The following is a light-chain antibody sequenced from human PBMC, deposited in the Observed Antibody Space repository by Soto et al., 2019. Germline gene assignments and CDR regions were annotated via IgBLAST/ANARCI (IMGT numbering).Light chain of an antibody. J-gene: IGKJ4*01. CDR3: QKYNSAPLT. V-gene: IGKV1-27*01. Sequence: DIQMTQSPSSLSASVGDRVTITCRASQGISNYLAWYQQKPGKVPKLLIYAASTLQSGVPSRFSGRGSGTASTLTISVLQPEGGATYYCQKYNSAPLTFGGGTKVEIK. CDR1: QGISNY. CDR2: AAS.